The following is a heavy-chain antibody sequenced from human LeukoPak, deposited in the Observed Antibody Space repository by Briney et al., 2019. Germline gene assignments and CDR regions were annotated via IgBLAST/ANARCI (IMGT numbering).Heavy chain of an antibody. CDR1: GYTFTSYY. D-gene: IGHD4-17*01. CDR2: INPSGGST. CDR3: ARGAVTENDAFDI. J-gene: IGHJ3*02. V-gene: IGHV1-46*01. Sequence: ASVKVSCKASGYTFTSYYMHWVRQAPGQGLEWMGIINPSGGSTSYAQKFQGRVTTTRDTSTSTVYMELSSLRSEDTAVYYRARGAVTENDAFDIWGQGTMVTVSS.